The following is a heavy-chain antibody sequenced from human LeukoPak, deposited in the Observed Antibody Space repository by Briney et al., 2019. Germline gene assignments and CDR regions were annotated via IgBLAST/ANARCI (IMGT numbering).Heavy chain of an antibody. J-gene: IGHJ2*01. CDR1: GGSISSGGSY. Sequence: PSETLSLTCTVSGGSISSGGSYWSWIRQPPGKGLEWIGYIYHSGSTYYNPSLKSRVTISLDRSKNQFSLRLSSVTAADTAVYYCAREGGWDYWHFDLWGRGTLVTVSS. D-gene: IGHD1-26*01. CDR3: AREGGWDYWHFDL. CDR2: IYHSGST. V-gene: IGHV4-30-2*01.